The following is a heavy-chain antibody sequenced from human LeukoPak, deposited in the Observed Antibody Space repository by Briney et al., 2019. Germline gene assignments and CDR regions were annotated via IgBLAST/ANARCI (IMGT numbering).Heavy chain of an antibody. J-gene: IGHJ6*03. CDR2: IYNGDGT. CDR3: ARHGSITMVRGKRRYYYMDV. V-gene: IGHV3-53*01. Sequence: GGSLRLSCAASGFTVSSNYMSWVRQAPGKGLEWVSVIYNGDGTYYADSVKGRFTISRDNSKNTLYLQMNSLRAEDTAVYYCARHGSITMVRGKRRYYYMDVWGKGTTVTISS. CDR1: GFTVSSNY. D-gene: IGHD3-10*01.